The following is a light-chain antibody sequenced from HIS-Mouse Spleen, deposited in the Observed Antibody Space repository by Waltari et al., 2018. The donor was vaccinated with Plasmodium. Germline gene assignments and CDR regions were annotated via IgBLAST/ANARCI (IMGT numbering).Light chain of an antibody. Sequence: SYELTQPSSVSVSPGQTARITCSGAVLAKKYARWFQQKPGQAPVLVIYKGSERPSGIPERFSGSSSGTTVTLTISGAQVEDEADYYCYSAADNNLVFGGGTKLTVL. J-gene: IGLJ3*02. CDR2: KGS. V-gene: IGLV3-27*01. CDR1: VLAKKY. CDR3: YSAADNNLV.